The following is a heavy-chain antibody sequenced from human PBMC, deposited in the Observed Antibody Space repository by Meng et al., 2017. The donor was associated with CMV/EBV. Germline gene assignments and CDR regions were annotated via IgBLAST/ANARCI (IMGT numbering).Heavy chain of an antibody. CDR3: ARDRWQSQVVPSRVHWFDP. CDR2: ISSSSSYI. V-gene: IGHV3-21*01. D-gene: IGHD2-2*01. CDR1: GFTFSSYS. J-gene: IGHJ5*02. Sequence: LSLTCAASGFTFSSYSMNWVRQAPGKGLEWVSSISSSSSYIYYADSVKGRFTISRDNAKNSLYLQMNSLRAEDTAVYYCARDRWQSQVVPSRVHWFDPWGQGTLVTVSS.